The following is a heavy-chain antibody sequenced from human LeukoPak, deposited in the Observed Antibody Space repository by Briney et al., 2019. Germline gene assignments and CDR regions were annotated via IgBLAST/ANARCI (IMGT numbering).Heavy chain of an antibody. J-gene: IGHJ4*02. D-gene: IGHD1-14*01. CDR1: GGSISSYY. CDR3: ARDRIGTVDY. V-gene: IGHV4-59*01. CDR2: IYYSGST. Sequence: SETLSLTCTVSGGSISSYYWSWIRQPPGKGLEWIGYIYYSGSTNYNPSLKSRVTISVDTSKNQFSLKLSSVTAADTAVYYCARDRIGTVDYWGQGTLVTVSS.